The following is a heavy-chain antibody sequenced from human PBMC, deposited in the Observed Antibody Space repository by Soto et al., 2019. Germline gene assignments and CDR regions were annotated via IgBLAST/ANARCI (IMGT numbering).Heavy chain of an antibody. CDR3: AKDRQFRSYYESAGHYNN. Sequence: EVQLLESGGGLVQPGGSLRLSCVASGFTFKNYDMRWVRQAPGKGLEWVSGISGSGAITYYADSVRGRFTISRDNSKNTLYLQLNSLGAEDTAIYYCAKDRQFRSYYESAGHYNNWSQGTLVTVSS. CDR1: GFTFKNYD. J-gene: IGHJ4*02. V-gene: IGHV3-23*01. CDR2: ISGSGAIT. D-gene: IGHD3-9*01.